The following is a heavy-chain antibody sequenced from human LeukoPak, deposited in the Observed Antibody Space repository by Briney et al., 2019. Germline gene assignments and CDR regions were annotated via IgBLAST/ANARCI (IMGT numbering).Heavy chain of an antibody. CDR2: IYTSGST. Sequence: SETLSLTCTVSGGSMSRYYWNWIRQPAGKGLEWIGRIYTSGSTNYIPSLKSRVTMSVDTSKNQFSLKLSSVTATDTAVYYCARRGYSGYDPFDYWGQGTLVTVSS. CDR1: GGSMSRYY. J-gene: IGHJ4*02. V-gene: IGHV4-4*07. CDR3: ARRGYSGYDPFDY. D-gene: IGHD5-12*01.